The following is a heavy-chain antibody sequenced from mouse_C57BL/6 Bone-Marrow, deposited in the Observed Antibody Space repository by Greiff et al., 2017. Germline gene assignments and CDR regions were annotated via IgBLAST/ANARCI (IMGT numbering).Heavy chain of an antibody. CDR2: INPSTGGT. CDR3: ARGPYYSNSAY. CDR1: GYSFTGYY. Sequence: VHVKQSGPELVKPGASVKISCKASGYSFTGYYMNWVKQSPEKSLEWIGEINPSTGGTTYNQKFKAKATLTVDKSSSTAYMQLSSLTSEDTAVYYCARGPYYSNSAYWGQGTLVTVAA. V-gene: IGHV1-42*01. J-gene: IGHJ3*01. D-gene: IGHD2-5*01.